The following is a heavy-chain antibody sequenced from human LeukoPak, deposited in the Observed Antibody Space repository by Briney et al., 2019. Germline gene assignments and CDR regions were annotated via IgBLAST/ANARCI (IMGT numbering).Heavy chain of an antibody. Sequence: SVKVSCKASGGTFSSYAISWVRQAPGQGLEWMGGIIPIFGTANYAQKFQGRVTITTDESTSTAYMELSSLRSEDTAVYYCAKEVGATPRGTWYYGMDVWGQGTTVTVSS. CDR3: AKEVGATPRGTWYYGMDV. CDR2: IIPIFGTA. V-gene: IGHV1-69*05. D-gene: IGHD1-26*01. CDR1: GGTFSSYA. J-gene: IGHJ6*02.